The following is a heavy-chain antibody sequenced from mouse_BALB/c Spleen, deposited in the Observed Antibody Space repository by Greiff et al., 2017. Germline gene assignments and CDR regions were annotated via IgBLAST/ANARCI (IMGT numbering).Heavy chain of an antibody. J-gene: IGHJ3*01. CDR2: IWAGGST. CDR1: GFSLTSYG. Sequence: VQLVESGPGLVAPSQSLSITCTVSGFSLTSYGVHWVRQPPGKGLEWLGVIWAGGSTNYNSALMSRLSISKDNSKSQVFLKMNSLQTDDTAMYYCARDDTTMITTRFAYGGQGTLVTVSA. CDR3: ARDDTTMITTRFAY. D-gene: IGHD2-4*01. V-gene: IGHV2-9*02.